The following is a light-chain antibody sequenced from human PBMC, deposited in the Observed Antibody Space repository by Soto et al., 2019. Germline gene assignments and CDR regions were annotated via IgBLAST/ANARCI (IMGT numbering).Light chain of an antibody. V-gene: IGLV7-43*01. Sequence: QTVVTQEPSLTVSPGGTVTLTYASSTGAVTSGNYPSWFQQKPGQAPRTLIYTTNDKHSWTPARFSGSLLGDKAALTLSGVQPEDEAEYYCLLYYGSAQLVFGGGTKLTVL. CDR3: LLYYGSAQLV. J-gene: IGLJ3*02. CDR1: TGAVTSGNY. CDR2: TTN.